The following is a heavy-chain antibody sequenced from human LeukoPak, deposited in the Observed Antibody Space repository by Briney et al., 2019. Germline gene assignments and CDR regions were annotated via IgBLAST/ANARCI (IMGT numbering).Heavy chain of an antibody. D-gene: IGHD4-23*01. CDR2: IASDGSST. J-gene: IGHJ4*02. Sequence: GGSLRLSCAASGFTFSSYWMNWVRHAPGKGLVWVSRIASDGSSTTYADSVKGRFSISRDNAKNTLYLQMNSLRVDDTAVYYCARGRPHGNDYWGQGTLVTVSS. CDR3: ARGRPHGNDY. V-gene: IGHV3-74*01. CDR1: GFTFSSYW.